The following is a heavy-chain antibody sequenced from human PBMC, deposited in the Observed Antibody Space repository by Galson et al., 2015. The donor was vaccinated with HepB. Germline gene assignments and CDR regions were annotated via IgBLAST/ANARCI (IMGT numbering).Heavy chain of an antibody. V-gene: IGHV3-53*01. CDR1: GLTVSNNY. Sequence: LRLSCAASGLTVSNNYMSWVRQAPGRGLEWVSLIYSGGSTYYADSVKGRFTISRDSSKNTLYLQMNGLRAEDTAVYYCARDGDYYYMDVWGKGTTVTVSS. CDR3: ARDGDYYYMDV. J-gene: IGHJ6*03. CDR2: IYSGGST. D-gene: IGHD3-3*01.